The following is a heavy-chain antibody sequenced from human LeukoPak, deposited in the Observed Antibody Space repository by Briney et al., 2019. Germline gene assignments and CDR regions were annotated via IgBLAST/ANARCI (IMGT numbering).Heavy chain of an antibody. V-gene: IGHV4-61*02. CDR3: ASRKLGNDY. D-gene: IGHD7-27*01. J-gene: IGHJ4*02. Sequence: SETLSLTCTVSGGSISSGSHYWTWIRQPAGKGLEWIGRIYSSGSTNYNPSLKSRVAISVDTSKNQFSLKLSSVPAADTAVYYCASRKLGNDYWGQGTLVTVSS. CDR1: GGSISSGSHY. CDR2: IYSSGST.